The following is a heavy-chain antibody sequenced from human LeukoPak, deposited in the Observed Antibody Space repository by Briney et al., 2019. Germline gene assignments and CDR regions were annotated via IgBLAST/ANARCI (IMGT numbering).Heavy chain of an antibody. D-gene: IGHD3-9*01. CDR1: GYTFTSYG. CDR3: ARVPSYYDILTGYLSFDY. CDR2: ISAYNGNT. J-gene: IGHJ4*02. V-gene: IGHV1-18*01. Sequence: ASVKVSCKASGYTFTSYGISWVRQAPGQGLEWMGWISAYNGNTNYAQKLQDRVTMTTDTSTSTAYMELRSLRSDDTAVYYCARVPSYYDILTGYLSFDYWGQGTLVTVSS.